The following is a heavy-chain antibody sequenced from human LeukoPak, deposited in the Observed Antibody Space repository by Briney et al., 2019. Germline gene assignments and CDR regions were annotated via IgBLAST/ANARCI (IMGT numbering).Heavy chain of an antibody. CDR3: ARGGGSYDY. V-gene: IGHV3-7*04. D-gene: IGHD3-10*01. CDR2: IREDEREK. J-gene: IGHJ4*02. Sequence: GGSLRLSRAASGFTFRSYWMSWVRQAPGKGLEWVANIREDEREKYYVDSVKGRFTISRDNAKNSLYLQMNSLRAEDTAVYYCARGGGSYDYCGQGTRVTVSS. CDR1: GFTFRSYW.